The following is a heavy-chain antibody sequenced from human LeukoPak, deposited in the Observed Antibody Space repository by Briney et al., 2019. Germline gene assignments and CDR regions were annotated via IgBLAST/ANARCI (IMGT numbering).Heavy chain of an antibody. CDR3: AQDRGTGYPYNWFDS. CDR2: IYYSGST. V-gene: IGHV4-59*01. D-gene: IGHD2-8*02. J-gene: IGHJ5*01. CDR1: GGSISSYY. Sequence: SETLSLTCTVSGGSISSYYWSWIRQPPGKGLEWIGYIYYSGSTNYNPSLKSRVTISVDTSKNQFSLKLSSVTAADTAVYYCAQDRGTGYPYNWFDSWGQGTLVTVSS.